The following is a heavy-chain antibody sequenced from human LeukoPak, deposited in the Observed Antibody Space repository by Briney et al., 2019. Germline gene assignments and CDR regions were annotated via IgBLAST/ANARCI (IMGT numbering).Heavy chain of an antibody. V-gene: IGHV3-48*03. CDR2: ISSTGSTI. CDR3: ARETDSTLFDY. Sequence: GGSLRLSCAASGFTFSSYEMNWDRQAPGKGLEWVSYISSTGSTIYYADSVKGRFTVSRDNAKNSLYLQMSSLRAEDTAVYYCARETDSTLFDYWGQGTLVTASS. D-gene: IGHD2-2*01. J-gene: IGHJ4*02. CDR1: GFTFSSYE.